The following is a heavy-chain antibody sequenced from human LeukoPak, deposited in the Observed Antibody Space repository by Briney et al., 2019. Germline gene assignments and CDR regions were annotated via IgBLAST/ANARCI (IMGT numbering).Heavy chain of an antibody. Sequence: PGWALRLSCAASGFSFRIYWMSWVRQAPGKGLQWVADIKEDGSEKYYVDSVKGRFTISRDNAKNSLYLQMNSLRAEDTSLYYCARDYQGSADYWGQGTLVTVSS. V-gene: IGHV3-7*04. CDR1: GFSFRIYW. CDR3: ARDYQGSADY. CDR2: IKEDGSEK. J-gene: IGHJ4*02. D-gene: IGHD2-2*01.